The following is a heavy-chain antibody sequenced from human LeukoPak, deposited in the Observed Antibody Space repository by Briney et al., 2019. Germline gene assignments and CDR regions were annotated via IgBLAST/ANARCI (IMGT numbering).Heavy chain of an antibody. V-gene: IGHV3-30*18. CDR1: GFTFSSYS. CDR3: AKEKMLHYYYGMDL. J-gene: IGHJ6*02. Sequence: GGSLRLSCSASGFTFSSYSMNWVRQAPGKGLEWVAVISYDGGNKYYADSVKGRFTISRDNSKNTLYLQVNSLRAEDTAVYYCAKEKMLHYYYGMDLWGQGTTVTVSS. D-gene: IGHD2-15*01. CDR2: ISYDGGNK.